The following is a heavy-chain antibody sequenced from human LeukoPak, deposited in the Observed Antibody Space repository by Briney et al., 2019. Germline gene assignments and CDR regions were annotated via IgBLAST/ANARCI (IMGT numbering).Heavy chain of an antibody. J-gene: IGHJ4*02. D-gene: IGHD1-26*01. CDR2: IYSGGGT. Sequence: PGGSLRLSCAASRFTFSNYAMTWVRQAPGRGLEWVSVIYSGGGTHYTDSVKGRFTISRDNSKNTLFLQMNNLRAEDTALYYCARGQVVGATDYFDYWGQGTPVTVAS. V-gene: IGHV3-23*03. CDR3: ARGQVVGATDYFDY. CDR1: RFTFSNYA.